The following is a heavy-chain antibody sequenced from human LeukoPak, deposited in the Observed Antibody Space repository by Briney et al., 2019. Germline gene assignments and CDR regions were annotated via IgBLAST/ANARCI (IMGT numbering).Heavy chain of an antibody. CDR3: ARDPTFRRVGLN. CDR1: GYTFTGYY. D-gene: IGHD3-16*01. Sequence: ASVKVSCKASGYTFTGYYMHWVRQAPGQGLEWMGWINPNSGGTNYAQKFQGRVTMTRDMSTSTVYMELSSLRSEDTAVYYCARDPTFRRVGLNWGQGTLVTVSS. V-gene: IGHV1-2*02. J-gene: IGHJ4*02. CDR2: INPNSGGT.